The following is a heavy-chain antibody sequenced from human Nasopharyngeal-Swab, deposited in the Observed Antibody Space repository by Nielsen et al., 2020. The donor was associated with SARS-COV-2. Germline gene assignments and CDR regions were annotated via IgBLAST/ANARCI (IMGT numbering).Heavy chain of an antibody. CDR3: ARDQGSGWTPQYY. V-gene: IGHV3-74*01. Sequence: GGSLRLSCAASGFTFSSYWMHWVRQAPGKGLVWVARIISDGSSTSYADSVKGRFTLSRDNAKNTLYLKMNCLRAQDTAVYYCARDQGSGWTPQYYWGQGTLVTVSS. CDR2: IISDGSST. D-gene: IGHD6-19*01. J-gene: IGHJ4*02. CDR1: GFTFSSYW.